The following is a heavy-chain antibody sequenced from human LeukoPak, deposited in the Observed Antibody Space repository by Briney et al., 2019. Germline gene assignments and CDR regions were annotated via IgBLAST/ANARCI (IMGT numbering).Heavy chain of an antibody. D-gene: IGHD5/OR15-5a*01. V-gene: IGHV3-53*01. CDR3: ARSNDAFDI. CDR1: GFTVSSNY. Sequence: GGSLRLSXAASGFTVSSNYMNWVRQAPGKGLGWVSIIYSGGSTFYADSVKGRFTISRDNSKNTLHLQMNSLRAEDTAVYYCARSNDAFDIWGQGTMVTVSS. J-gene: IGHJ3*02. CDR2: IYSGGST.